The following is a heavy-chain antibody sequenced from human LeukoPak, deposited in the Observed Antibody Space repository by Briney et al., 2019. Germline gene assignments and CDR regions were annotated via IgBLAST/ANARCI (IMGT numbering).Heavy chain of an antibody. CDR1: GYTFTGYY. D-gene: IGHD3-10*01. Sequence: GASVKVSCKASGYTFTGYYMHWVRQAPGQGLEWMGWINPNSGGTNYAQKFQGRVTMTRDTSISTAYMELSGLRSDDTAVYYCARDGVLWFGDPNYYMDVWGKGTTVTVSS. CDR2: INPNSGGT. CDR3: ARDGVLWFGDPNYYMDV. V-gene: IGHV1-2*02. J-gene: IGHJ6*03.